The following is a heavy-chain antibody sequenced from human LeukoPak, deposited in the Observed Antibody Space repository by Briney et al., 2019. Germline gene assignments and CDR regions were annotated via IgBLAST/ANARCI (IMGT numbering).Heavy chain of an antibody. CDR1: GASMSSNY. CDR3: ASTRRAAVAGRFDS. V-gene: IGHV4-4*09. D-gene: IGHD6-19*01. J-gene: IGHJ4*02. CDR2: IYHSGNT. Sequence: SETLSLTCNVSGASMSSNYWSWIRQPPGKGLEWIGYIYHSGNTNYSPSLESRVTISVDESKNQFSLRVHFVSAADTAVYYCASTRRAAVAGRFDSWGQGTLVTVS.